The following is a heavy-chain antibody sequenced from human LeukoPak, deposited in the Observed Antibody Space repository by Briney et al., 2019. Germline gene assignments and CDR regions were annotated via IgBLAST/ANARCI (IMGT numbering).Heavy chain of an antibody. V-gene: IGHV1-8*01. CDR1: GYTFTSYD. Sequence: ASVKVSCKASGYTFTSYDINWVRQATGQGLKWMGWMNPNSGNTGYAQKLQGRVTMTRNTSISTSYMELSSLRSEDTAVYYCARGTYYDFWSGVYFDYWGQGTLVTVSS. J-gene: IGHJ4*02. CDR3: ARGTYYDFWSGVYFDY. CDR2: MNPNSGNT. D-gene: IGHD3-3*01.